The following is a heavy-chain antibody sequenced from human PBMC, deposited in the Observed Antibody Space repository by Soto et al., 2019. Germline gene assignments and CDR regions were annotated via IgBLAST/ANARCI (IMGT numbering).Heavy chain of an antibody. CDR3: ASAMYYYDSSGFDY. J-gene: IGHJ4*02. CDR1: GGSISSGDYY. CDR2: IYYSGST. V-gene: IGHV4-30-4*01. Sequence: SETLSLTCTVSGGSISSGDYYWSWIRQPPGKGLEWIGYIYYSGSTYYNPSLKSRVTISVDTSKNQFSLKLSSVTAADTAAYYCASAMYYYDSSGFDYWGQGTLVTVSS. D-gene: IGHD3-22*01.